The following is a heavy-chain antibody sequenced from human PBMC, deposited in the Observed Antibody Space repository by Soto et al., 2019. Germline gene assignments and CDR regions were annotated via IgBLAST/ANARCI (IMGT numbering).Heavy chain of an antibody. CDR3: ASSSFLRSGALFHGLDV. Sequence: QVQLQQWGAGLLKPSETLSLTCAVHGGSFTGFYWDWVRQPPGKGLEWIGEINHGGTANYNPSLKSRVSISVDMSKSQFALKLTSVTADDTAQYFCASSSFLRSGALFHGLDVWGQGTTVTVSS. CDR1: GGSFTGFY. D-gene: IGHD3-10*01. J-gene: IGHJ6*02. CDR2: INHGGTA. V-gene: IGHV4-34*01.